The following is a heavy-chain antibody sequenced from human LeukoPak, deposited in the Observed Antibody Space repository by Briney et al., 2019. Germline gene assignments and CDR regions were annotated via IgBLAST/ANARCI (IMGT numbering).Heavy chain of an antibody. CDR2: INWNGGST. CDR1: GFTFDDYG. V-gene: IGHV3-20*04. Sequence: RPGGSLRLSCAASGFTFDDYGMSWVRHAPGKGLEWVSGINWNGGSTGYADSVKGRFTISRDSAKNSLYLQMNSLRAEDTALYYCARDDSSGYYPYYFDYWGQGTLVTVSS. D-gene: IGHD3-22*01. J-gene: IGHJ4*02. CDR3: ARDDSSGYYPYYFDY.